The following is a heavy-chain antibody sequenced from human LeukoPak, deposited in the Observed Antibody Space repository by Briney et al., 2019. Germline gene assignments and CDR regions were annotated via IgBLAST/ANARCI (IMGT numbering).Heavy chain of an antibody. D-gene: IGHD3-22*01. CDR1: GFTFSSYE. J-gene: IGHJ4*02. CDR3: AREGYYYDSSGYYPY. Sequence: PGGSLRLSCAASGFTFSSYEMNWVRQAPGKGLEWVSYISSSGSTIYYADSVKGRFTISRDNAKNSLYLQMNSLRAEDTAVYYCAREGYYYDSSGYYPYWGQGTLVTVSS. CDR2: ISSSGSTI. V-gene: IGHV3-48*03.